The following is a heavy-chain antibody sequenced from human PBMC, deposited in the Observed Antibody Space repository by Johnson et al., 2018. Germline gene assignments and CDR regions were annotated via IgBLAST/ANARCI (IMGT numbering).Heavy chain of an antibody. CDR1: GFTFDAYA. D-gene: IGHD3-22*01. CDR3: AKDRFYDSSGYTVAGDAFDI. Sequence: LVQSGGGLVQPGRSLRLSCAASGFTFDAYAMHWVRQAPGKGLEWVSGISWNRGSIGYADAVKGRFTISRDNAKNSLYLQMNSLRAEETALYYCAKDRFYDSSGYTVAGDAFDIWGQGTMVTVSS. CDR2: ISWNRGSI. J-gene: IGHJ3*02. V-gene: IGHV3-9*01.